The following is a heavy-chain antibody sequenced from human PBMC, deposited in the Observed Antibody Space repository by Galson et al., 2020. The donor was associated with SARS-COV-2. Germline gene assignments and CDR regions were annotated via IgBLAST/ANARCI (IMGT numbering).Heavy chain of an antibody. Sequence: ASVKVSCKASGYTFTDYYIYWVRQAPGQGLEWMGWINPNTGDTKTAERFQGRVTMTRDTSISTAYMELSRLQSDDTAVFYCARVFGEWERLDFYYYGMDLWGQGTTVTVSS. CDR3: ARVFGEWERLDFYYYGMDL. CDR2: INPNTGDT. D-gene: IGHD5-12*01. J-gene: IGHJ6*02. V-gene: IGHV1-2*02. CDR1: GYTFTDYY.